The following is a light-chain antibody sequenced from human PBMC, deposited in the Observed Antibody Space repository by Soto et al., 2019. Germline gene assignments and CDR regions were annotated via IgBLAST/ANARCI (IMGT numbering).Light chain of an antibody. Sequence: EIVLTQSPGTLSLSPGERATLSCRASQSFRGLLAWYQQKPGQAPRLLIYDAYNRATGIPPRFSGSGSGTDFTLTISSLEPEDSAVYYCQKRHMWPITFGQGTRLEIK. CDR2: DAY. CDR1: QSFRGL. CDR3: QKRHMWPIT. J-gene: IGKJ5*01. V-gene: IGKV3-11*01.